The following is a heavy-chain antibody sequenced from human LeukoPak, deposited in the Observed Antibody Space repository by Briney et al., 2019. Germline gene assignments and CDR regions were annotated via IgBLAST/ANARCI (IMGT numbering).Heavy chain of an antibody. V-gene: IGHV3-15*01. CDR2: IKSKTDGWTT. Sequence: GGSLRLSCAASGFTFSHAWMSWVRQAPGKGLEWVGRIKSKTDGWTTDYAAPVKVIFTISRDDSGNTLYLQMNSLKSEDSAVYYCTTSAPIGFCGSTNCYAGDYWGQGTLVTVSS. D-gene: IGHD2-2*01. J-gene: IGHJ4*02. CDR3: TTSAPIGFCGSTNCYAGDY. CDR1: GFTFSHAW.